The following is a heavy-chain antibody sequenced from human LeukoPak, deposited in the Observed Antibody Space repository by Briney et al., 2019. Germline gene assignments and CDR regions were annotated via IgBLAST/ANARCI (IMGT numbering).Heavy chain of an antibody. V-gene: IGHV3-66*01. CDR2: IYSGGGNT. D-gene: IGHD6-19*01. J-gene: IGHJ4*02. CDR1: GFTVSSNY. CDR3: AGDRGESSGWPIIDY. Sequence: GGSLRLSCAASGFTVSSNYMSWVRQAPGKGLEWVSIIYSGGGNTYYADSVKGRFTISRDNSKNTLYLQMNSLRAEDTAVYYCAGDRGESSGWPIIDYWGQGTLVTVSS.